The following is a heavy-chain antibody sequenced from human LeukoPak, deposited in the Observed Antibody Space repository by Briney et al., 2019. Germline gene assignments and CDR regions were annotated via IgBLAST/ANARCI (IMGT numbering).Heavy chain of an antibody. CDR2: ISYDGSNK. J-gene: IGHJ3*02. CDR3: AKEHYYDSSGYYVNHAFDI. Sequence: GGSLRLSCAASGFTFSSYGMHWVRQAPGKGLEWVAVISYDGSNKYYADSVKGRFTISRDNSKNTLYPQMNSLRAEDTAVYYCAKEHYYDSSGYYVNHAFDIWGQGTMVTVSS. CDR1: GFTFSSYG. V-gene: IGHV3-30*18. D-gene: IGHD3-22*01.